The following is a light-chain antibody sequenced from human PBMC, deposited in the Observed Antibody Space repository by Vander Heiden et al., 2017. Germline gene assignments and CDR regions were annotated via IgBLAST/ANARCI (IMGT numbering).Light chain of an antibody. CDR3: YSTYSSGNHSGV. CDR2: EDS. Sequence: SYELTHPPSVSVSPGHTATITSSGDALPTTYCYWYHQKSCQAPVLVIYEDSKRPPWIPESFSGSSSGPMATLTSSGAQVEDEDDYYCYSTYSSGNHSGVFGGGTKLTVL. J-gene: IGLJ3*02. V-gene: IGLV3-10*03. CDR1: ALPTTY.